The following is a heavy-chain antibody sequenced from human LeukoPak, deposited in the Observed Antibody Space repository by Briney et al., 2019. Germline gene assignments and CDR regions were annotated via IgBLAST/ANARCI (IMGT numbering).Heavy chain of an antibody. J-gene: IGHJ4*02. D-gene: IGHD4-17*01. CDR1: GYIFSNYG. Sequence: ASVKVSCKASGYIFSNYGLIWVRQAPGQGLEWMGRINPNSGGTNYAQKFQGRVTMTRDTSISTAYMELSRLRSDDTAVYYCARDRIDYGDYNFDYWGQGTLVTVSS. CDR2: INPNSGGT. V-gene: IGHV1-2*06. CDR3: ARDRIDYGDYNFDY.